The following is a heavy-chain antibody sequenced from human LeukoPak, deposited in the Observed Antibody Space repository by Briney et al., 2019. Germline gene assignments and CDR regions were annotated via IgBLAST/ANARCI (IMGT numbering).Heavy chain of an antibody. CDR1: GFTFSSYW. J-gene: IGHJ4*02. V-gene: IGHV3-7*01. Sequence: GGSLRLSCAASGFTFSSYWMSWVRQAPGKGLEWVANIKQDGSEKYYVDSVKGRFTISRDNAKNSLYLQMNSLRAEDTAVYYCARDRMWGPYPVDYWGQGTLVTVSS. CDR2: IKQDGSEK. CDR3: ARDRMWGPYPVDY. D-gene: IGHD3-16*01.